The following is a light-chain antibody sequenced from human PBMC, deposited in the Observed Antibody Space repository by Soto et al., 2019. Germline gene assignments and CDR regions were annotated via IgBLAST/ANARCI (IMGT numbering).Light chain of an antibody. CDR3: QQRSNWAT. J-gene: IGKJ3*01. Sequence: EIVLTQSPGTLSLSPGERATLSCRASQSVSSSYLAWYQQKPGQAPRLLIYGASDRATGIPDRFRGSGSVTDFTLTISSLEPEDFAVYYCQQRSNWATFGPGTKVDIK. CDR1: QSVSSSY. V-gene: IGKV3D-20*02. CDR2: GAS.